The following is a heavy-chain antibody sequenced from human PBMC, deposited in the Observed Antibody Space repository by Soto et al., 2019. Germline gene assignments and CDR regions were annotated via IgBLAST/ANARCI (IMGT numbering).Heavy chain of an antibody. Sequence: EVQPVESGGGLVQPGGSLRLSCAASGFTFSTYWMHWVRQAPGKGLVWVSRINADGSTTTYADSVKGRFTISRDNAKNTLYLQMNSLRPEDTAVYFCATVATHSYNWIDPWGQGTLVTISS. J-gene: IGHJ5*02. V-gene: IGHV3-74*01. CDR3: ATVATHSYNWIDP. D-gene: IGHD3-3*02. CDR1: GFTFSTYW. CDR2: INADGSTT.